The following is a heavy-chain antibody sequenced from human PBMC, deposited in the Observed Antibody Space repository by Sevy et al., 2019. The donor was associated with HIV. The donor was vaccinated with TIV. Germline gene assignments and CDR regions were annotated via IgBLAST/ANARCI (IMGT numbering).Heavy chain of an antibody. CDR2: TYYRSKWYN. Sequence: SQTLSLTCAISGDSVSSNSAAWNWIRQSPSRGLEWLGRTYYRSKWYNDYAVSVKSRITINPETSKNQLSLKLNSVTPEDTAVYYCASGQGYCTGGVCYTLRFDYWGQGTLVTVSS. D-gene: IGHD2-8*02. CDR3: ASGQGYCTGGVCYTLRFDY. J-gene: IGHJ4*02. CDR1: GDSVSSNSAA. V-gene: IGHV6-1*01.